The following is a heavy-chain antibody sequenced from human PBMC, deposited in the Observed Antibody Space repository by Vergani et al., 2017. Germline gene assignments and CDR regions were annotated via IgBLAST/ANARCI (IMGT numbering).Heavy chain of an antibody. CDR3: ARVTPADYGVNPDAFDI. Sequence: EVQLVESGGGLVKPGGSLRLSCAASGFTFSSYSMNWVRQAPGKGLEWVSSISSSSSYIYYADSVKGRFTISRDNAKNSLYLQMNSLRAEDTAVYYCARVTPADYGVNPDAFDIWGQGTMVTVSS. V-gene: IGHV3-21*01. J-gene: IGHJ3*02. CDR1: GFTFSSYS. CDR2: ISSSSSYI. D-gene: IGHD4-23*01.